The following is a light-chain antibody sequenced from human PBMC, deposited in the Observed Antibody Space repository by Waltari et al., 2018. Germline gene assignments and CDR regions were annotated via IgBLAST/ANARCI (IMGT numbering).Light chain of an antibody. CDR3: CSYAGNHVWV. V-gene: IGLV2-11*01. CDR1: SSDVGGYKY. J-gene: IGLJ3*02. Sequence: QSALTQPRSVSGSPGQSVTISCTGTSSDVGGYKYVSWYQQHPGKGPKVLIYDVSKRPPGVPDRFSASKSDNTASLTIPGLQAEDEADYHCCSYAGNHVWVFGGGTKLTVL. CDR2: DVS.